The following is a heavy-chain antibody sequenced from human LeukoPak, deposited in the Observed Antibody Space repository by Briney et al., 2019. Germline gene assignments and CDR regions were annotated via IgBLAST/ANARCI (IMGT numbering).Heavy chain of an antibody. CDR2: IGGSGGST. CDR1: GFTFSSYA. Sequence: PGGSLRLSCAASGFTFSSYAMSWARQAQGKGLEWVSTIGGSGGSTHYAASVKGRFTISRDNSKHTLHLQMNSLRAEDTAVYYCAATMGFDYWGPGNLVTVSS. V-gene: IGHV3-23*01. J-gene: IGHJ4*02. D-gene: IGHD3-10*01. CDR3: AATMGFDY.